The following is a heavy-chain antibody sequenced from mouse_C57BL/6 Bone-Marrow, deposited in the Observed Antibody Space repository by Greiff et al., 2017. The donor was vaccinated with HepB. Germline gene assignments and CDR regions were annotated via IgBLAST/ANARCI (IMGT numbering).Heavy chain of an antibody. CDR3: ASYGYRFAY. J-gene: IGHJ3*01. CDR1: GYTFTSYW. D-gene: IGHD2-2*01. V-gene: IGHV1-64*01. Sequence: QVQLQQPGAELVKPGASVKLSCKASGYTFTSYWMHRVKQRPGQGLEWIGMIHPNSGSTNYNEKFKSKATQTVDKSSSTAYMQLSSLTSEDSAVYYCASYGYRFAYWGQGTLVTVSA. CDR2: IHPNSGST.